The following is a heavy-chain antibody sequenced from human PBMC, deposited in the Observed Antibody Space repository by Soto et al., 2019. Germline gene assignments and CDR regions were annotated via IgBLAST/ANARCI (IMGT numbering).Heavy chain of an antibody. V-gene: IGHV3-15*07. D-gene: IGHD3-22*01. CDR3: TTTHGAYYYDSSGYPDAFDI. CDR1: GFTFSNAW. CDR2: IKSKTDGGTT. J-gene: IGHJ3*02. Sequence: GGSLRLSCAASGFTFSNAWMNWVRQAPGKGLEWVGRIKSKTDGGTTDYAAPVKGRFTISRDDSKNTLYLQMNSLKTEDTAVYYCTTTHGAYYYDSSGYPDAFDIWGQGTMVTVSS.